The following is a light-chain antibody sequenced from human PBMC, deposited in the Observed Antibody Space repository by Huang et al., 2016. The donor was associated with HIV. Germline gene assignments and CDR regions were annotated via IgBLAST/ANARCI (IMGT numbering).Light chain of an antibody. CDR1: QSISNN. J-gene: IGKJ4*01. CDR2: GAS. Sequence: EIVMTQSPATLSVSPGERATLSRRASQSISNNLAWYQQKPGQAPRLLVYGASTRATGVPVRFSGSGSGTVFTLTISSLQFEDSAVYYCQQYNDWLSLTFGGGTKVGIK. V-gene: IGKV3-15*01. CDR3: QQYNDWLSLT.